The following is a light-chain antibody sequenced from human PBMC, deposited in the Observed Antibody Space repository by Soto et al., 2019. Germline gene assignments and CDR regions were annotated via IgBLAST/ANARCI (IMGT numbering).Light chain of an antibody. CDR3: QTWGTGVQV. CDR1: SGHSSYA. CDR2: LNSDGSH. V-gene: IGLV4-69*01. Sequence: QSVLTQSPSASASLGASVKLTCTLSSGHSSYAIAWHQQQPEKGPRYLMKLNSDGSHNKGDGIPDRFSGSSSGAERYLTISSLQSEDEADYYSQTWGTGVQVFGGGTQLSVL. J-gene: IGLJ3*02.